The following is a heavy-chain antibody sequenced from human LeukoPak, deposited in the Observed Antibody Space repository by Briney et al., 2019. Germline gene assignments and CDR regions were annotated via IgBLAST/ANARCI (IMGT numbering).Heavy chain of an antibody. CDR1: GGTLTSGGYS. V-gene: IGHV4-30-4*07. CDR3: ARIRISSTSQNYFDP. D-gene: IGHD2-2*01. J-gene: IGHJ5*02. CDR2: IYYSGSA. Sequence: PSQTLSLTCAVSGGTLTSGGYSWSWIRQSPGKALEWIGYIYYSGSAYYNPSLKSRVDISFDTSKNQFSLRMTSVTAADSAIYFCARIRISSTSQNYFDPWGQGTLVTVS.